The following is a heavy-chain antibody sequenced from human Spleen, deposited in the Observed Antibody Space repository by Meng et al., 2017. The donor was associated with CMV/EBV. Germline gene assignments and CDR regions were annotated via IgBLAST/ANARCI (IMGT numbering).Heavy chain of an antibody. V-gene: IGHV6-1*01. D-gene: IGHD3-10*01. CDR3: ARGRGGLDY. CDR2: TYYRSKWYN. CDR1: GESSLTNSAA. Sequence: VHPRKSGPGLGRPSPPPSPTRSICGESSLTNSAAWNCIRPSPSGGLEWLGRTYYRSKWYNDYAGSVKSRITINPDTSKNQFSLPLNSVTPEDTAVYYCARGRGGLDYWGQGTLVTVSS. J-gene: IGHJ4*02.